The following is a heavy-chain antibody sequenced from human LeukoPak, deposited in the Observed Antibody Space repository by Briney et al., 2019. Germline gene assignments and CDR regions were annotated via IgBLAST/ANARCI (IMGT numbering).Heavy chain of an antibody. CDR3: ARGNGRGGSPTLGMDV. V-gene: IGHV4-4*02. D-gene: IGHD2-15*01. Sequence: SETLSLTCAVSGGSISSSNWWSWVRQPPGKGLEWIGEIYHSGSTNYNPSLKSRVTISVDKSKNQFSLKLSSVTAADTAVYYCARGNGRGGSPTLGMDVWGQGTTVTVSS. CDR1: GGSISSSNW. J-gene: IGHJ6*02. CDR2: IYHSGST.